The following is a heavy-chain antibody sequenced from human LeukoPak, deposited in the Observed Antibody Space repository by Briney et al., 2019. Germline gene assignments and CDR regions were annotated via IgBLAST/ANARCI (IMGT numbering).Heavy chain of an antibody. Sequence: GGSLRLSCAASGFTFSPYSMNWVRQAPGKGLDWVSYISSGSSTIYYADSVKGRFTISRDNAKNSLYLQMNSLRAEDTAVYYCARDWDSYGPWTYYFDYWGQGTLVTVSS. CDR3: ARDWDSYGPWTYYFDY. CDR1: GFTFSPYS. V-gene: IGHV3-48*04. D-gene: IGHD5-18*01. CDR2: ISSGSSTI. J-gene: IGHJ4*02.